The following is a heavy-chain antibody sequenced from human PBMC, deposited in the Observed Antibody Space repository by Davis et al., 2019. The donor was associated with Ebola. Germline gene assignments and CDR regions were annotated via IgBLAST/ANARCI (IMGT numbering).Heavy chain of an antibody. V-gene: IGHV3-30*03. CDR2: ISYDGSNK. J-gene: IGHJ6*02. CDR1: GFTFSSYG. Sequence: GGSLRLSCAASGFTFSSYGMHWVRQAPGKGLEWVAVISYDGSNKYYADSVKGRFTISRDNSKNTLYLQMNSLRAEDTAVYYCARSLYSSRYYYYGMDVWGQGTTVTVSS. D-gene: IGHD6-13*01. CDR3: ARSLYSSRYYYYGMDV.